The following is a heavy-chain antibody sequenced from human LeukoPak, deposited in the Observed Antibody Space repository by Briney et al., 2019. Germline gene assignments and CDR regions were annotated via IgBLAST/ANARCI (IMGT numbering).Heavy chain of an antibody. V-gene: IGHV3-23*01. Sequence: PGGSLRLSCAASGFTFTTYAMSWVRQAPGKGLQWVSTLSGSNGSTYYADSVKGRFTISRDNSKNTLFLQMNSLRADDTAIYYCAKVDDSVWHEGYFDYWGQGSLVTVSS. D-gene: IGHD6-19*01. CDR1: GFTFTTYA. CDR3: AKVDDSVWHEGYFDY. J-gene: IGHJ4*02. CDR2: LSGSNGST.